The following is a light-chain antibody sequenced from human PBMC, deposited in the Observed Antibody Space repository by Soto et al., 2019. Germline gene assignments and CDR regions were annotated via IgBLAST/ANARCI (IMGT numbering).Light chain of an antibody. J-gene: IGLJ1*01. Sequence: QSVLTQPASVSGSPGQSITVSCTGTTSDVGGYDYVAWYQQHPGKAPKLMIYDVSSRPSGVSNRFSGSKSGSTASLTISGLQAEDEADYYCSSYLGSSTLSGVFGTGTKVTVL. CDR3: SSYLGSSTLSGV. CDR1: TSDVGGYDY. CDR2: DVS. V-gene: IGLV2-14*01.